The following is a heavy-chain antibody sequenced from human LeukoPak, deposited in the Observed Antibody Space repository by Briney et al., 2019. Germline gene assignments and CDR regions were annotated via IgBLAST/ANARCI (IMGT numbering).Heavy chain of an antibody. V-gene: IGHV1-18*01. CDR3: ARDAAAGIYYYYYYMDV. CDR2: ISAYNGNT. J-gene: IGHJ6*03. D-gene: IGHD6-13*01. CDR1: GYTFTSYA. Sequence: ASVKVSCKASGYTFTSYAMNWVRQAPGQGLEWMGWISAYNGNTNYAQKLQGRVTMTTDTSTSTAYMELRSLRSDGTAVYYCARDAAAGIYYYYYYMDVWGKGTTVTVSS.